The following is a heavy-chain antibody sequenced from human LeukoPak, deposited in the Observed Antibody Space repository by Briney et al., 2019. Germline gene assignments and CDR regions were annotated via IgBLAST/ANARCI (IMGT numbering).Heavy chain of an antibody. J-gene: IGHJ5*01. CDR3: AKDPETYSSRWFDS. CDR2: LSDNGGSP. Sequence: GGSLRLSWAASGFTFSNYAMSWVRQAPGKGLEWVSSLSDNGGSPYYADSVKGRFTISRDNSKNTLYLHMNSLRVEDTAVYYCAKDPETYSSRWFDSWGQGTLVTASS. D-gene: IGHD2-21*01. V-gene: IGHV3-23*01. CDR1: GFTFSNYA.